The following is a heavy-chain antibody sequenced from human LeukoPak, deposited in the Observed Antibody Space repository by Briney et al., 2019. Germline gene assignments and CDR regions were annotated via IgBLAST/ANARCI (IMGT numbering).Heavy chain of an antibody. V-gene: IGHV4-59*01. CDR3: ARTQNWGYFDY. J-gene: IGHJ4*02. CDR2: IHYTGTT. CDR1: GGSISPYY. D-gene: IGHD7-27*01. Sequence: PSETLSLTCTVSGGSISPYYWSWIRQAPGKGLEWIAYIHYTGTTKYNPSLESRITISVDTSTNQFSLRLSSATAADTAVYYCARTQNWGYFDYWGQGTLVTVSS.